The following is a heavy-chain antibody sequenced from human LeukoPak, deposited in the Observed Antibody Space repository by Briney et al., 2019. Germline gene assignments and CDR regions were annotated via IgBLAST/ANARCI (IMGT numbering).Heavy chain of an antibody. J-gene: IGHJ4*02. Sequence: GGSLRLSCAASGFTFSSYAMSWVRQAPGKGLEWVSAISGSGGSTYYADSVKGRFTISRDNSKNTLYLQMNSLRSDDTAVYNCARAFTDFWSGYYYYWGQGTLVTVSS. CDR1: GFTFSSYA. CDR2: ISGSGGST. D-gene: IGHD3-3*01. CDR3: ARAFTDFWSGYYYY. V-gene: IGHV3-23*01.